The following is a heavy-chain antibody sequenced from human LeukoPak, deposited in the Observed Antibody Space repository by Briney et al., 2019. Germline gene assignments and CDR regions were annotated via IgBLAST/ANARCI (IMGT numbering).Heavy chain of an antibody. D-gene: IGHD5-18*01. CDR1: GFTFSSYA. V-gene: IGHV3-23*01. Sequence: GGSLRLSCAASGFTFSSYAMSWVRQAPGKGLEWVSAISGSGGSTYYADSVKGRFTISRDNSKNTLYLQMNSLRAEGTAVYYCAKAHRGYSYGYQDYWGQGTLVTVSS. CDR3: AKAHRGYSYGYQDY. J-gene: IGHJ4*02. CDR2: ISGSGGST.